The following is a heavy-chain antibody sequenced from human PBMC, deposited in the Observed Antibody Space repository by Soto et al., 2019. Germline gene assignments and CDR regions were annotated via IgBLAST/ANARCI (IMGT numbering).Heavy chain of an antibody. CDR1: GFTFSSYA. J-gene: IGHJ4*02. CDR3: AKEVWNYVSGSEG. CDR2: IGGGGGST. Sequence: GGSLRLSCAASGFTFSSYAMSWVRQAPGKGLEWVSSIGGGGGSTFYADSVKGRFTISRDNSKNTLYLQMNSLRAEDTAVYFCAKEVWNYVSGSEGWGQGTLVTVSS. D-gene: IGHD1-7*01. V-gene: IGHV3-23*01.